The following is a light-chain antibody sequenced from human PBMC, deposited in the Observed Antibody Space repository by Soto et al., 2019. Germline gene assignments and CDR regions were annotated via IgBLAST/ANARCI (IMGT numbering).Light chain of an antibody. CDR1: QTISIY. Sequence: DVHVIHSPSSLSSSIGDRVTITCRASQTISIYLNWYQQKPGKAPRLLIYAARSLQSGVPSRFSGGGSGTGFTLTITRLQPDDFATYYCQHYNSYSRTFGQGTKVDIK. J-gene: IGKJ1*01. CDR2: AAR. CDR3: QHYNSYSRT. V-gene: IGKV1-39*01.